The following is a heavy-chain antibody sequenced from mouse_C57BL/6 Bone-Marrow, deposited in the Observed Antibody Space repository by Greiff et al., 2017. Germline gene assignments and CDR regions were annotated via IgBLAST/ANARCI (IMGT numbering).Heavy chain of an antibody. V-gene: IGHV14-2*01. Sequence: VQLKQSGAELVKPGASVKLSCTASGFNIKDDYMNWVKQRTEQGLEWIGRIDPEDSETKYAPKLQGKATITADTSSNTAYLQLRSLTSEDTAVYYCARAAQAPGPRVSFDYWGQGTTLTVSS. CDR3: ARAAQAPGPRVSFDY. J-gene: IGHJ2*01. CDR2: IDPEDSET. CDR1: GFNIKDDY. D-gene: IGHD3-2*02.